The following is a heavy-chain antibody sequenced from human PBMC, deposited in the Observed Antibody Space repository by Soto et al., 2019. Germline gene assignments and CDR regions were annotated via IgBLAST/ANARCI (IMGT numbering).Heavy chain of an antibody. CDR2: VYYSGNA. Sequence: LSLTCTVSGASVSSTNYYWGWIRQPPGKGLEWIGNVYYSGNAHYNPSLKSRVSISVDTSKNQFSLKLSSVTAADTAVYYCAREVAAEADYYYGMDVWGQGTTVTVSS. CDR3: AREVAAEADYYYGMDV. D-gene: IGHD6-13*01. CDR1: GASVSSTNYY. J-gene: IGHJ6*02. V-gene: IGHV4-39*07.